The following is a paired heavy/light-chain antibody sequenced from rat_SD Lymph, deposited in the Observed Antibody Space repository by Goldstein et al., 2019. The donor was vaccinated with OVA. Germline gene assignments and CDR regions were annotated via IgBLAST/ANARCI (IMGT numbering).Heavy chain of an antibody. Sequence: QVQLQQSGPELAKPGSSVKISCKASGYIFTTYYISWIKQTTGQGLEYIGHVNTGSGGTNYNEKFKRKATLTVDKSANTAFMQLSSLTPDDSAVYYCARRWQLYDYWGQGVMVTVSS. CDR3: ARRWQLYDY. V-gene: IGHV1-43*01. J-gene: IGHJ2*01. CDR1: GYIFTTYY. CDR2: VNTGSGGT. D-gene: IGHD1-2*01.
Light chain of an antibody. CDR1: QNINRN. Sequence: DIQMTQSPSLLSASVGDRVTLNCKASQNINRNLHWYQQKFGEAPKLLIYNTNNLQTGIPSRFSGSGSGTDYSLTISSLQPEDVATYYCYQYDSGPDTFGAGTKVELK. CDR3: YQYDSGPDT. J-gene: IGKJ2-2*01. V-gene: IGKV15S2*01. CDR2: NTN.